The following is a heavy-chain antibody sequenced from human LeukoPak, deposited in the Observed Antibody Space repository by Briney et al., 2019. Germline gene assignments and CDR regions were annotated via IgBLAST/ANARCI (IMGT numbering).Heavy chain of an antibody. CDR2: INPNSGGT. J-gene: IGHJ4*02. Sequence: GASVKVSCKASGYTFTGYYMHWVRQAPGQGLEWMGWINPNSGGTNYAQKFQGRVTMTRDTSISTAYMALSRLRSDDTAVYYCARPYYGSGSSSPVFDYWGQGNLVTVSS. CDR3: ARPYYGSGSSSPVFDY. CDR1: GYTFTGYY. V-gene: IGHV1-2*02. D-gene: IGHD3-10*01.